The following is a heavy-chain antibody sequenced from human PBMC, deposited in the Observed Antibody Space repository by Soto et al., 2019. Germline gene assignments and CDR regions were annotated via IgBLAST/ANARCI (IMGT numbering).Heavy chain of an antibody. V-gene: IGHV4-59*01. D-gene: IGHD3-16*01. CDR1: GGSISSYY. Sequence: SETLSLTCTFSGGSISSYYWSWIRQPPGKGLEWIGYIYYFGSTNYNYNHSLKSRVTISVDTSKNQFSLKLSSVTAADTAVYYCARALFGRSTWFDPWGQGTLVTVS. CDR2: IYYFGSTNY. CDR3: ARALFGRSTWFDP. J-gene: IGHJ5*02.